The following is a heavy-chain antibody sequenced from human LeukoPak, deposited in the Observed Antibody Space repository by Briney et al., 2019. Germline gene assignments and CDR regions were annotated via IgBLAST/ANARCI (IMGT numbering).Heavy chain of an antibody. D-gene: IGHD3-16*01. CDR3: AKDTPLCYFDY. J-gene: IGHJ4*02. V-gene: IGHV3-30*02. CDR2: IRNDGSII. CDR1: GFTFSSYG. Sequence: GGSLRLSCAASGFTFSSYGMHWIRQAPGKGLEWVAFIRNDGSIIYNADSVKGRFTISRDNSKNTLYVQMNSLRADDTAVYYCAKDTPLCYFDYWGQGTQVTVSS.